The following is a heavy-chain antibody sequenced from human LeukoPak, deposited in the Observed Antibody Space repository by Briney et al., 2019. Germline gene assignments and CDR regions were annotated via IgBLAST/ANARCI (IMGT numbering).Heavy chain of an antibody. Sequence: GASVKVSCKASGYTFTGYHLHWVRQAPGQGLEWMGWISPNSGDTNYAQNFQDRVTMTRGTSISTATMELSGLRSDDTAMYYCARSLPYCTYGICYFFDYWGQGTLVTVSS. J-gene: IGHJ4*02. V-gene: IGHV1-2*02. D-gene: IGHD2-8*01. CDR3: ARSLPYCTYGICYFFDY. CDR2: ISPNSGDT. CDR1: GYTFTGYH.